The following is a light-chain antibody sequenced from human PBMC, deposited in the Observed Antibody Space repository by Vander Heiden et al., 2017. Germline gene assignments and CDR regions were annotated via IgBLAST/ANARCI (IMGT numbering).Light chain of an antibody. CDR1: RPRRYS. J-gene: IGLJ1*01. Sequence: SSELTQDPAVSVALGQTVRMTCTVARPRRYSASWYQQKAGQVPKLVIYGKDIRPSGIPDRFSGSTSGNTASLTITGAQAEDEADYYCNARDSSGDLSVFGTGTRVTVV. CDR2: GKD. CDR3: NARDSSGDLSV. V-gene: IGLV3-19*01.